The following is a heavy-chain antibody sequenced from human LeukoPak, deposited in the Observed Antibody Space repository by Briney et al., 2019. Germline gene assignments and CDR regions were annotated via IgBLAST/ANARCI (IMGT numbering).Heavy chain of an antibody. Sequence: PGGSLRLSCAASGFTFSDYNMRWIRQAPGQGLEWVSSISRSGSSKHYADSVKGRFTISRDNAKNSLFLQMNSLRADDTAGYYCARVLRYCSGGNCYSGGLGYMDVWGKGNTVTISS. V-gene: IGHV3-11*01. CDR1: GFTFSDYN. J-gene: IGHJ6*03. CDR3: ARVLRYCSGGNCYSGGLGYMDV. D-gene: IGHD2-15*01. CDR2: ISRSGSSK.